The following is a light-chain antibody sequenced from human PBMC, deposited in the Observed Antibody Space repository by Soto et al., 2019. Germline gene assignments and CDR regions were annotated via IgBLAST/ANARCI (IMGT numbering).Light chain of an antibody. CDR3: NSYTSSSTHVV. CDR1: SSDVGGYNY. J-gene: IGLJ2*01. CDR2: EVS. V-gene: IGLV2-14*01. Sequence: QSVLTQPASVSGSPGQSITISCTGTSSDVGGYNYVSWYQHHPGKAPKLMIYEVSNRPSGISNRFSGSKSGNTASLTISGLQAEDEADYYCNSYTSSSTHVVFGGGTKLTVL.